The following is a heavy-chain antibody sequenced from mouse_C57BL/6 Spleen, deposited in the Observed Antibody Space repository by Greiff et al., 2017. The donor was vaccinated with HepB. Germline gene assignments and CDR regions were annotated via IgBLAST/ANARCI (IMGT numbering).Heavy chain of an antibody. Sequence: DVKLVESGPGLVKPSQSLSLTCSVTGYSITSGYYWNWIRQFPGNKLEWMGYISYDGSNNYNPSLKNRISITRDTSKNQFFLKLNSVTTEDTATYYCARGRDYYGAMDYWGQGTSVTVSS. CDR3: ARGRDYYGAMDY. J-gene: IGHJ4*01. CDR2: ISYDGSN. CDR1: GYSITSGYY. V-gene: IGHV3-6*01. D-gene: IGHD1-1*01.